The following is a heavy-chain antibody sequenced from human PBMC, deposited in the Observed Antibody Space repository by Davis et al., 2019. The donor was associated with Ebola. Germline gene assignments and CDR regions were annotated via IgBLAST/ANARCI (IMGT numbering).Heavy chain of an antibody. V-gene: IGHV3-13*01. CDR1: GFTFGSYD. CDR3: ARVRAWAFDI. J-gene: IGHJ3*02. Sequence: GESLKIPFASSGFTFGSYDMHRVRQATGKRLEWVSAIGTAGDTYYPGSVKGRFTISRENAKNSLYLQMNSLRAGDTAVYYCARVRAWAFDIWGQGTMVTVSS. CDR2: IGTAGDT.